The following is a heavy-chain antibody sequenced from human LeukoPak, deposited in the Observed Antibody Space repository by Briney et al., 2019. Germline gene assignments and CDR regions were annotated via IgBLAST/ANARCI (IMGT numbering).Heavy chain of an antibody. CDR2: ISSSSSYI. V-gene: IGHV3-21*04. CDR1: GFTFSSYS. CDR3: AKASGIAARYYYYYFGMDV. J-gene: IGHJ6*02. D-gene: IGHD6-6*01. Sequence: GGSLRLSCAASGFTFSSYSMNWVRQAPGKGLEWVSSISSSSSYIYYADSVKGRFTISRDNAKNTLYLQMNSLRAEDTAVYYCAKASGIAARYYYYYFGMDVWGQGTTVTVSS.